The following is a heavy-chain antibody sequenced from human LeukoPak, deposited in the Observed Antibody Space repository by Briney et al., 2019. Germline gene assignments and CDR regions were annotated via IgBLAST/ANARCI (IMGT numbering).Heavy chain of an antibody. D-gene: IGHD6-13*01. CDR1: GFTFSSYA. CDR2: ISYDGSNK. J-gene: IGHJ6*02. V-gene: IGHV3-30-3*01. Sequence: PGRSLRLSCAASGFTFSSYAMHWVRQAPGKGLEWVAVISYDGSNKYYADSVKGRFTISRDNSKNTLYLQMNSLRAEDTAVYYCARGAPSAAGDYGMDVWGQGTTVTVSS. CDR3: ARGAPSAAGDYGMDV.